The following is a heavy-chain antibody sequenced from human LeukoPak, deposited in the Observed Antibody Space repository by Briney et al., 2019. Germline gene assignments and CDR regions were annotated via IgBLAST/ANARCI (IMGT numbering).Heavy chain of an antibody. CDR1: GFTFSIYA. J-gene: IGHJ5*02. CDR3: AVQMYSSHLRGFRWFDP. CDR2: ISYDGSNK. V-gene: IGHV3-30-3*01. D-gene: IGHD6-13*01. Sequence: PGGSLRLSCAASGFTFSIYAMHWVRQAPGKGLEGLAVISYDGSNKYYADSVKGRFTISRDNDKNTLYLQMNSRRAEGTALYYSAVQMYSSHLRGFRWFDPWGQGTLVTVSS.